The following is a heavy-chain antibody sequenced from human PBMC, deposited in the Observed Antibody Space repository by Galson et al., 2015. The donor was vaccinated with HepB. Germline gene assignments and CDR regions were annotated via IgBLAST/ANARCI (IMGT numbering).Heavy chain of an antibody. CDR3: ARARSAYSRRYLPWFDL. Sequence: LSCSASAFTFRSYAMHRVRQAPGEGQEGVAVISYDASNKYYVDSVKGRFTISRDNSKNKLSLKMNSLTTEDTAMYYCARARSAYSRRYLPWFDLWGRGTLVTVSS. V-gene: IGHV3-30*04. CDR2: ISYDASNK. D-gene: IGHD6-25*01. CDR1: AFTFRSYA. J-gene: IGHJ5*02.